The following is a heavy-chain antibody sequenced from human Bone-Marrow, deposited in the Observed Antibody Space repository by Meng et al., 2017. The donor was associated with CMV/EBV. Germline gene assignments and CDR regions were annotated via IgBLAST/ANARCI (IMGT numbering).Heavy chain of an antibody. D-gene: IGHD6-13*01. CDR1: GGSFSGYY. CDR2: IYYSGST. Sequence: SETLSLTCAVYGGSFSGYYWSWIRQPPGKGLEWIGYIYYSGSTNYNPSLKSRVTISVDTSKNQFSLKLSSVTAADTAVYYCARGRLAAGTLYYFDYWGQGTLVTVSS. J-gene: IGHJ4*02. CDR3: ARGRLAAGTLYYFDY. V-gene: IGHV4-59*01.